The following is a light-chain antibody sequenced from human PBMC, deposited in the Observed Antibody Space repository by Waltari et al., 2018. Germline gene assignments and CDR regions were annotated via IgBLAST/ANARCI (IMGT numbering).Light chain of an antibody. CDR1: LLADRY. Sequence: SYELTQPSSVSVSPGQTARITCSGDLLADRYVRWFQQKPGQAPRLLLYHDTERPSGIPGRVSGSRSGTTVTLTISGAQADDEADFYCYSAPANNQGIFGGGTKLTVL. CDR3: YSAPANNQGI. J-gene: IGLJ2*01. V-gene: IGLV3-27*01. CDR2: HDT.